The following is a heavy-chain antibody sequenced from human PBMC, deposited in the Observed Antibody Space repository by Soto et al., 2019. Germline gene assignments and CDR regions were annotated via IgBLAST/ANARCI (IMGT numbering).Heavy chain of an antibody. J-gene: IGHJ4*02. CDR1: GFTFDTYG. CDR2: ISGSGGST. Sequence: EVQLLESGGDLVQTGGSLRLSCAAAGFTFDTYGMSWVRQAPGKGLEWVAGISGSGGSTHYANSVKGRFTISRDNSKYTLDLQMSSLRAEDTAVYFCAKPPHFDFWSGYNHYFDYWVQGTLVTVSS. V-gene: IGHV3-23*01. CDR3: AKPPHFDFWSGYNHYFDY. D-gene: IGHD3-3*01.